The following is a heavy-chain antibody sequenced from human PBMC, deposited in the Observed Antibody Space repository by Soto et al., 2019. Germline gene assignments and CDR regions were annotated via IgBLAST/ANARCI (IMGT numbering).Heavy chain of an antibody. J-gene: IGHJ6*02. Sequence: ASVKVSCKASGYTFTSYGISWVRQAPGQGLEWMGWISAYNGKTNYAQKLRERVTMTTDTSTSTAYMEVSGLRSEDTAVYYCAGGGYAKLLYYPSSYYYGMDVWGQGTTVTVSS. V-gene: IGHV1-18*01. CDR1: GYTFTSYG. D-gene: IGHD3-22*01. CDR3: AGGGYAKLLYYPSSYYYGMDV. CDR2: ISAYNGKT.